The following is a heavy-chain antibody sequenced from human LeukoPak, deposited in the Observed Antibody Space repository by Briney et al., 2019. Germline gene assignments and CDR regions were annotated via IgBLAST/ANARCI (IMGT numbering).Heavy chain of an antibody. CDR1: GFTFSNTW. J-gene: IGHJ4*02. Sequence: GGSLRLSCLASGFTFSNTWMSWVRQAPGKGLEWVANIKQDGSEKSYVESVRGRFTISRDNAKNSLYLQLNSLRAEDTALYYCARDNPPDYWGQGTLVTVSS. V-gene: IGHV3-7*03. CDR3: ARDNPPDY. CDR2: IKQDGSEK.